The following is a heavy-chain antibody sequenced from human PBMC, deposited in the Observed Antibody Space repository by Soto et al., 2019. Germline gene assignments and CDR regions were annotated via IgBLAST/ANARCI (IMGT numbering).Heavy chain of an antibody. V-gene: IGHV1-18*01. CDR3: ARDRRKHPYCTNGVCYTPGDYPLDY. CDR1: GYTFTSYG. Sequence: QVQLVQSGAEVKKPGASVKVSCKASGYTFTSYGISWVRQAPGQGLEWMGWISAYNGNTNYAQKLQGRVTMTTDTSTSTAYMELRSLRSDDTAVYYCARDRRKHPYCTNGVCYTPGDYPLDYWGQGTLVTVSS. J-gene: IGHJ4*02. CDR2: ISAYNGNT. D-gene: IGHD2-8*01.